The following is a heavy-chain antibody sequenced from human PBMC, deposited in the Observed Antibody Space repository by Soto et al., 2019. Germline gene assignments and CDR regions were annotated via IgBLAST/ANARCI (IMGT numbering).Heavy chain of an antibody. J-gene: IGHJ4*02. CDR1: GYTFTGYH. Sequence: ASVKGSCKASGYTFTGYHMHWVRQAPGQRLEWMGWINPNSGGTNYAQNFQGWVTMTRDTSISTAYMELSRLRSDDTAVYYCARTHCSSTRCYVGGWEYWGQGTLVTVSS. CDR2: INPNSGGT. CDR3: ARTHCSSTRCYVGGWEY. V-gene: IGHV1-2*04. D-gene: IGHD2-2*01.